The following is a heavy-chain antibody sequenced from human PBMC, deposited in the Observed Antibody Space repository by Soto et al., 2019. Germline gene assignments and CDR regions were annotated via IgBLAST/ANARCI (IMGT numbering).Heavy chain of an antibody. D-gene: IGHD3-16*01. J-gene: IGHJ4*02. CDR1: GYTFTSYG. V-gene: IGHV1-18*01. Sequence: QVQLVQSGAEVKKPGASVKVSCKAFGYTFTSYGISWVRQAPGQGLEWMGWISANNGNTNYAQKLQGRVTMTPDTSTSTAYMELGSLRSDGTAVYYCARDRGSDALDYWGQGTLVTVSS. CDR3: ARDRGSDALDY. CDR2: ISANNGNT.